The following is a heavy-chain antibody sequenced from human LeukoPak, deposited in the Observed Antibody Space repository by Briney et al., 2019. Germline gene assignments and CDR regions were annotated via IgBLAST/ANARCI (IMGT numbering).Heavy chain of an antibody. CDR1: GGSISSSNYY. CDR2: IFYSGST. D-gene: IGHD3-22*01. J-gene: IGHJ3*02. CDR3: AKSNGYGLTDI. V-gene: IGHV4-39*07. Sequence: PSETPSLTCTVSGGSISSSNYYWGWVRQPPGKALEWIGNIFYSGSTYYSPSLKSRVTISLDTSRNQFSLKLNSVTAADTAVYYCAKSNGYGLTDIWGQGTMVTVSS.